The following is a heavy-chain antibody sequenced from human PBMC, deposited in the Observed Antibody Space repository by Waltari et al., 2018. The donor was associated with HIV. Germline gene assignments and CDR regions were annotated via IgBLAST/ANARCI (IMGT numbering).Heavy chain of an antibody. D-gene: IGHD3-10*01. Sequence: EVQLVASGGGVVRPGGSLRLSCAASGFTFDDYGMSWVRQAPGKGLEWVSGINWNGGSTGYGDSVKGRFTISRDNAKNSLYLQMNSLRAEDMALYYCARDEGSGSYSLDEYFQYWGQGTLVTVSS. V-gene: IGHV3-20*04. CDR2: INWNGGST. CDR1: GFTFDDYG. J-gene: IGHJ1*01. CDR3: ARDEGSGSYSLDEYFQY.